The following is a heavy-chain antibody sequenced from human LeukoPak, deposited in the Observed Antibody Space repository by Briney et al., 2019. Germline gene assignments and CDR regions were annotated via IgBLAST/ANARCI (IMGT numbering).Heavy chain of an antibody. J-gene: IGHJ3*02. Sequence: NPGGSLRLSCAASGFTFSNAWMSWVRQAPGKGLEWVGRIKSKTDGGTTDYAAPVKGRFTISRDDSKNTLYLQMNSLKTEDTAVYYCTTDQWLVRGDGAFDIWGQGTTVTVSS. CDR1: GFTFSNAW. CDR3: TTDQWLVRGDGAFDI. CDR2: IKSKTDGGTT. V-gene: IGHV3-15*01. D-gene: IGHD6-19*01.